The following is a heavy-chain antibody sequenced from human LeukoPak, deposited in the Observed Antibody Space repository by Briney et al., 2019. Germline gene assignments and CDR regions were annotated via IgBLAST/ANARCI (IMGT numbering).Heavy chain of an antibody. CDR1: GGSFSSYY. CDR2: INHSGNT. Sequence: PSETLSLTCGVYGGSFSSYYWSWIRQPPGKGLEWIGEINHSGNTNYNPSLKSRVTISVDTSKNQFSLKLSSMTAADTAVYYCARKGDFFDSWGQGTLVTVSS. CDR3: ARKGDFFDS. J-gene: IGHJ4*02. V-gene: IGHV4-34*01.